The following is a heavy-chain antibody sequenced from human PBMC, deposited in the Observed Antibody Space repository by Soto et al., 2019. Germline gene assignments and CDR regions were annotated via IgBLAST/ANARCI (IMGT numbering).Heavy chain of an antibody. J-gene: IGHJ4*02. CDR3: ARVGPAHYYDSSGYYSPLDY. CDR2: IIPMFGPA. CDR1: GDTFSSYA. D-gene: IGHD3-22*01. Sequence: QVQLVQSGAEVKKPGSSVKVSCKASGDTFSSYAINWVRQAPGQGREWMGGIIPMFGPANYAQKFKGRVTITAVESTSTGYMELSSLRAEDTAVYYCARVGPAHYYDSSGYYSPLDYWGQGTLVTVSS. V-gene: IGHV1-69*01.